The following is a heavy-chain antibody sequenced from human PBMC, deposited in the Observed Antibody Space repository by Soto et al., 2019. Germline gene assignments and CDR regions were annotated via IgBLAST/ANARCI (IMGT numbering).Heavy chain of an antibody. CDR3: ARIRCSSTSCYTHCDC. Sequence: ASVKVSCKASGYTFTSYGISWVRQAPGQGLEWMGWISAYNGNTNYAQKLQGRVTMTTDTSTSTAYMELRSLRSDDTAVYYCARIRCSSTSCYTHCDCWGQRSTVNVSS. CDR1: GYTFTSYG. CDR2: ISAYNGNT. D-gene: IGHD2-2*02. J-gene: IGHJ4*02. V-gene: IGHV1-18*01.